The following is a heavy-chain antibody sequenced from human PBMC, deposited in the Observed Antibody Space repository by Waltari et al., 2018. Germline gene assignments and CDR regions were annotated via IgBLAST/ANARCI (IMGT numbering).Heavy chain of an antibody. J-gene: IGHJ4*02. CDR2: ISGIGGST. Sequence: EVQLVESGGGLVQPGGSLRLSCAASGFTFSSDAMSWVRPAPGKGLEWVSAISGIGGSTYYADSVKGRFTISRDNSKNTLYLQMNSLRAEDTAVYYCAKRQQLGGAYYFDYWGQGTLVTVSS. D-gene: IGHD6-13*01. CDR1: GFTFSSDA. V-gene: IGHV3-23*04. CDR3: AKRQQLGGAYYFDY.